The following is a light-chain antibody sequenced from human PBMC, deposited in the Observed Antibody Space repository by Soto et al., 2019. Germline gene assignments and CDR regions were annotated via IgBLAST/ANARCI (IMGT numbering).Light chain of an antibody. V-gene: IGKV3-15*01. Sequence: EIVMTQSPATLSVSPGSRATISCGASQSVSRNIAWYQQKPGQAPRLLIYGASTRATGIPARFSGSGSGTEFTLTISRLQSEDFAVYYCQQAIKWPYTFGQGTKLEIK. CDR1: QSVSRN. CDR2: GAS. CDR3: QQAIKWPYT. J-gene: IGKJ2*01.